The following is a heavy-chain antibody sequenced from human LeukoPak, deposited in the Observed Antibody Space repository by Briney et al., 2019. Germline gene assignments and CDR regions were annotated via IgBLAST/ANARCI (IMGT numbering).Heavy chain of an antibody. CDR2: IHYGGNT. D-gene: IGHD7-27*01. CDR3: ARDLHLGWFDS. CDR1: GDSINSYY. Sequence: KPSETLSLTCTVSGDSINSYYWNWIRQPPGKGLEWIGYIHYGGNTNYNPSLKSRVTISLDTSRKFFSLNLSSLTAADTAVYYCARDLHLGWFDSWGQGTLVHVSS. V-gene: IGHV4-59*01. J-gene: IGHJ5*01.